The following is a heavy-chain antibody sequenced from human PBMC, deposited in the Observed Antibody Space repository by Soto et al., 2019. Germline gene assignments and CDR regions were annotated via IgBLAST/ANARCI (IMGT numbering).Heavy chain of an antibody. J-gene: IGHJ6*02. CDR1: GFTFSSYS. CDR3: ERDPSGHYYYYGMDV. V-gene: IGHV3-48*02. Sequence: GGSLRLSCAASGFTFSSYSMNWVRQAPGKGLEWVSYISSSSSTIYYADSVKGRFTISRDNAKNSLYLQMNSLRDEDTAVYYCERDPSGHYYYYGMDVWGQGTTVTVYS. D-gene: IGHD3-10*01. CDR2: ISSSSSTI.